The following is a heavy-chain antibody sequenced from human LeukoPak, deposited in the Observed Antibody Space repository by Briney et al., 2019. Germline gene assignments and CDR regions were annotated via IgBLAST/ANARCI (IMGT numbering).Heavy chain of an antibody. J-gene: IGHJ4*02. CDR1: GGSISSYY. CDR3: ARARGNYFPDY. CDR2: IYYSGST. D-gene: IGHD4-11*01. V-gene: IGHV4-59*01. Sequence: SETLSLTCAVPGGSISSYYWSWIRQPPGKGLEWIGYIYYSGSTNYNPSLKSRVTISVDTSKNQFSLKLSSVTAADTAVYYCARARGNYFPDYWGQGTLVTVSS.